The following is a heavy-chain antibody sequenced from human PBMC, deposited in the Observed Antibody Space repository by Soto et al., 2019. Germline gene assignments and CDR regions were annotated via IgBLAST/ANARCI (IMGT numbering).Heavy chain of an antibody. D-gene: IGHD3-22*01. CDR1: GFTFISYA. CDR2: ISGSGGST. J-gene: IGHJ4*02. V-gene: IGHV3-23*01. Sequence: PGWSLRLACASSGFTFISYAMSWVRQAPGKGLEWVSAISGSGGSTYYADSVKGRFTISRDNSKNTLYLQMNSLRAEDTAVYYCAKDRDALGSGYYCDYWGQGTLVTVSS. CDR3: AKDRDALGSGYYCDY.